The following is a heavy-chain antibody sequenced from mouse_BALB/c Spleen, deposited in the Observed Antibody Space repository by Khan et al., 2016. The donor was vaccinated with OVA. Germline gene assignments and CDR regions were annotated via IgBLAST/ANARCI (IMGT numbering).Heavy chain of an antibody. CDR3: ASHLTGSFAY. CDR2: MSSGGDYT. V-gene: IGHV5-6*01. J-gene: IGHJ3*01. D-gene: IGHD4-1*01. CDR1: GFTFSSYS. Sequence: EVKLLESGGDLVKPGGSLKLSCAASGFTFSSYSMSWVRQIPDKRLEWVATMSSGGDYTYYPDSVKGRFTISRDNAKNTLYLQMSSLKSGDTAMYYCASHLTGSFAYWGQGTLVTVSA.